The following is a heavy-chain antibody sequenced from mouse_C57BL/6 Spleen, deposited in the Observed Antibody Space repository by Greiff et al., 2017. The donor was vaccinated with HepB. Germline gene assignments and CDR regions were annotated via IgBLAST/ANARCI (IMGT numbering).Heavy chain of an antibody. Sequence: QVQLQQPGAELVMPGASVKLSCKASGYTFTSYWMHWVKQRPGQGLEWIGEIDPSDSYTNYNQKFKGKSTLTVDKSSSTAYMQLSSLTSEDSAVYYCARFPLGPYYFDYWGQGTTLTVSS. CDR2: IDPSDSYT. CDR3: ARFPLGPYYFDY. CDR1: GYTFTSYW. D-gene: IGHD4-1*01. J-gene: IGHJ2*01. V-gene: IGHV1-69*01.